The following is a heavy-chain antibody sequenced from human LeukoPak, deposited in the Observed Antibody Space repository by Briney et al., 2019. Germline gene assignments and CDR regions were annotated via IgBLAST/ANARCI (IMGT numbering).Heavy chain of an antibody. J-gene: IGHJ4*02. CDR1: GFTFSTHG. CDR2: ISYDATFK. D-gene: IGHD2-15*01. CDR3: ATRGCSGSSCYSADY. Sequence: GGSLRLFCAASGFTFSTHGMHWVRQPPGRGLEWLAMISYDATFKTYADSVKGRFTISRDNPRNTLYLQMNSLSSEDTAVYYCATRGCSGSSCYSADYWGQGTLVTVSS. V-gene: IGHV3-30*03.